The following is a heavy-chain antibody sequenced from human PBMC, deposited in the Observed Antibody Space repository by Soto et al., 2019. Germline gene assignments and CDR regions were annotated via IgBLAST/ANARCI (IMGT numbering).Heavy chain of an antibody. Sequence: GASVKVSCKASGYTFTGYYMHWVRQAPGQGLEWMGWINPNSGGTNYAQKFQGRVTMTRDTSISTAYMELSGLRSDDTAVYYCARGSIRILNRSPWGMDVWGQGTTVTVSS. D-gene: IGHD2-15*01. J-gene: IGHJ6*02. CDR3: ARGSIRILNRSPWGMDV. CDR1: GYTFTGYY. V-gene: IGHV1-2*02. CDR2: INPNSGGT.